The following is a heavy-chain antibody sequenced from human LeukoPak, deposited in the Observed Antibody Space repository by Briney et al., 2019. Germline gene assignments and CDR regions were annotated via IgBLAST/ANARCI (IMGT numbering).Heavy chain of an antibody. CDR2: IRSSSSYI. Sequence: GGSLRLSCAAPGFTFSSFGMNWVRQAPGKGLEWVSSIRSSSSYIYYADSVKGRFTISRDDAKNSLFLQMNSLRAEDTAVYYCARDKARDGYSLFDYWGQGTLITVSS. CDR1: GFTFSSFG. V-gene: IGHV3-21*01. CDR3: ARDKARDGYSLFDY. D-gene: IGHD5-24*01. J-gene: IGHJ4*02.